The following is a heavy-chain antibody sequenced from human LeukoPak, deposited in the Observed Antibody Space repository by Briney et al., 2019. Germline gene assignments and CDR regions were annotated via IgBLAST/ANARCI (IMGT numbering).Heavy chain of an antibody. CDR3: AKARREPYYFDY. V-gene: IGHV3-9*01. CDR1: GFTFDDYA. CDR2: ISWNSGSI. J-gene: IGHJ4*02. D-gene: IGHD1-26*01. Sequence: GGSLRLSCAASGFTFDDYAMHWVRQAPGKGLEWVSGISWNSGSIGYADSVKGRFTISRDNAKNSLYLQMNSLRAEDTAVYYCAKARREPYYFDYWGQGTLVTVSS.